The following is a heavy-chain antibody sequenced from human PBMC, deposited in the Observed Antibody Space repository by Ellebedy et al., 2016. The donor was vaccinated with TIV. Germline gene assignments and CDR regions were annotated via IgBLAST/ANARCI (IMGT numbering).Heavy chain of an antibody. CDR3: ARDGSLLGFDY. CDR2: INPNSGGT. D-gene: IGHD7-27*01. J-gene: IGHJ4*02. Sequence: ASVKVSXKASRYTFTSYYMHWVRQAPGQGLEWMGWINPNSGGTNYAQKFQGWVTMTRDTSISTAYMELSRLRSDDTAVYYCARDGSLLGFDYWGQGTLVTVSS. V-gene: IGHV1-2*04. CDR1: RYTFTSYY.